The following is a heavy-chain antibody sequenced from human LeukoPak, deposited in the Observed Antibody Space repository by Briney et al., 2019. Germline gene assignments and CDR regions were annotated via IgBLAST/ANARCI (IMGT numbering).Heavy chain of an antibody. D-gene: IGHD6-6*01. J-gene: IGHJ4*02. CDR3: ARGSTSAARFDF. CDR2: IWSDEINK. CDR1: GFTFSIYG. V-gene: IGHV3-33*01. Sequence: GGSLRLSCAASGFTFSIYGMHWVRQAPGKGLEWVAVIWSDEINKYYTDSVKGRFTVSRGNSQNTLYLQMNSLRAEDTAVYYCARGSTSAARFDFWGQGTLVTVSS.